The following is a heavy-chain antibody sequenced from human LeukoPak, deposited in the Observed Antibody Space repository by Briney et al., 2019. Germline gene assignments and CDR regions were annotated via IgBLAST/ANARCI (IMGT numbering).Heavy chain of an antibody. V-gene: IGHV3-33*01. CDR1: GFTFSTYD. D-gene: IGHD5-12*01. Sequence: GGPLRLSCAAAGFTFSTYDMHWVRQAPGKGLEWVAVIWFDGSHKYYADSVRGRFAISRDNSKNTLHLEMNSLRAEDTAVYYCARSRSPGGYDTVGVAYWGQGTLVTVSS. CDR3: ARSRSPGGYDTVGVAY. J-gene: IGHJ4*02. CDR2: IWFDGSHK.